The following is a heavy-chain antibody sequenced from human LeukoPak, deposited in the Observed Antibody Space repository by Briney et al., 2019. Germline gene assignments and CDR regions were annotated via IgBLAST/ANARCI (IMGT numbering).Heavy chain of an antibody. Sequence: ESGPTLVKPTQTLTLICQFSGFPLNNTAESVVWIRRPPGKALQWLAVIYWDDDKQYTPSLKTRLTMTKDTSKSEVVLTMSDMDPVDTATYFCAHRLYNLRSGNYGYFDSWGQGTLVTVSS. D-gene: IGHD3-3*01. V-gene: IGHV2-5*02. CDR3: AHRLYNLRSGNYGYFDS. CDR1: GFPLNNTAES. CDR2: IYWDDDK. J-gene: IGHJ4*02.